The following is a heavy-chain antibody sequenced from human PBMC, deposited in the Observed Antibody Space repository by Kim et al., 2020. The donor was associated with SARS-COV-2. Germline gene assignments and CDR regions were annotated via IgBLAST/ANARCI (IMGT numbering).Heavy chain of an antibody. V-gene: IGHV3-23*01. D-gene: IGHD4-17*01. Sequence: GGSLRLSCAASGFTFSGYTMSWVRQAPGKGLEWVSTISNSGGGTYYADSVKGRFTVSRDNSKDTLYLQMNSLRAEDTAIYYCAKNYYGAKGWVEIWGQGTMGTVSS. CDR3: AKNYYGAKGWVEI. J-gene: IGHJ3*02. CDR2: ISNSGGGT. CDR1: GFTFSGYT.